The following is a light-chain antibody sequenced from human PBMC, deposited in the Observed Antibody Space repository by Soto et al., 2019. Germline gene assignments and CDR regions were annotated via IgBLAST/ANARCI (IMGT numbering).Light chain of an antibody. CDR2: DAS. Sequence: EIVLTQSPATLSLSPGERATLSCRASQSVTKYLAWYQQKPGQAPRLLIYDASNRATGVPARFSGSGYGTDFTLTISSLQPEDFAVYYCQQRSSWYSFGQGTKLEIK. V-gene: IGKV3-11*01. J-gene: IGKJ2*03. CDR1: QSVTKY. CDR3: QQRSSWYS.